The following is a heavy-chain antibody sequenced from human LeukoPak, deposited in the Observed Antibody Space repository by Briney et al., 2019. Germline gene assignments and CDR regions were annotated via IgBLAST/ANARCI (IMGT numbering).Heavy chain of an antibody. CDR1: GYTFTSYG. Sequence: GASVKVSCKASGYTFTSYGISWVRQAPGQGLEWMGWISAYNGNTNYAQKLQGRVTMTTDTSTSTAYMELRSLRSDDTAVYYCARDYSSSWYEASAFDIWXXXTXXXXSS. J-gene: IGHJ3*02. D-gene: IGHD6-13*01. CDR3: ARDYSSSWYEASAFDI. V-gene: IGHV1-18*01. CDR2: ISAYNGNT.